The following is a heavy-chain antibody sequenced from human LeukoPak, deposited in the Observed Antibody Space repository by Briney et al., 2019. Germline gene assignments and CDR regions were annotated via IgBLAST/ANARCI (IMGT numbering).Heavy chain of an antibody. CDR2: IKPDGGEK. Sequence: GESLRLSCAASRFTFSSYMMTWVRPAPRKGLGCVSNIKPDGGEKFYVDFVRGRFTISRDNAKNSLYLQMNSLRAEDTAVYYCGSGSLWCSILEYWGQGNLVIVSS. V-gene: IGHV3-7*01. D-gene: IGHD2-2*01. CDR1: RFTFSSYM. J-gene: IGHJ4*02. CDR3: GSGSLWCSILEY.